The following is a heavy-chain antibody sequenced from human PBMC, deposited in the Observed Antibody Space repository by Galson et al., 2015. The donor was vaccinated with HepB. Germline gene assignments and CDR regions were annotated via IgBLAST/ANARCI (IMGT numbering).Heavy chain of an antibody. V-gene: IGHV3-21*01. Sequence: SLRLSCAASGFTFSRYSMNWVRQAPGKGLEWVSSISSSSDYRYYADSVKGRFTISRDNAENSLYLQMNSLRDEDTAVYYCARASGAGNDYWGQGILVTVSS. CDR2: ISSSSDYR. D-gene: IGHD3-10*01. CDR1: GFTFSRYS. CDR3: ARASGAGNDY. J-gene: IGHJ4*02.